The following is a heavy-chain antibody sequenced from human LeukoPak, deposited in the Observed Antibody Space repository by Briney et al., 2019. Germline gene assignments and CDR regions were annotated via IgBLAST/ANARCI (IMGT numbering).Heavy chain of an antibody. CDR1: GYTFTSYG. CDR3: ARDPVVVPAAISLDAFDI. J-gene: IGHJ3*02. CDR2: TSAYNGNT. Sequence: ASVKVSCKASGYTFTSYGISWVRQAPGQGLGGMGGTSAYNGNTNYAQKLQGRVTMTTDTSTSTAYMELRSLRSDDTAVYYCARDPVVVPAAISLDAFDIWGQGTMVTVSS. D-gene: IGHD2-2*02. V-gene: IGHV1-18*01.